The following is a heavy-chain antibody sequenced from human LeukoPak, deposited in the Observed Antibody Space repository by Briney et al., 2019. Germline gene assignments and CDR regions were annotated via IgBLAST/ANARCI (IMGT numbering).Heavy chain of an antibody. CDR1: GFTFDDYG. J-gene: IGHJ3*02. V-gene: IGHV3-20*04. CDR3: ARDYDSSGYSDAFDI. D-gene: IGHD3-22*01. Sequence: GGSLRLSCAASGFTFDDYGMSWVRQAPGKGLEWVAGINWNGGSTGYADSVKGRFTISRDNAKNSLYLQMNSLRAEDTALYYCARDYDSSGYSDAFDIWGQGTMVTVSS. CDR2: INWNGGST.